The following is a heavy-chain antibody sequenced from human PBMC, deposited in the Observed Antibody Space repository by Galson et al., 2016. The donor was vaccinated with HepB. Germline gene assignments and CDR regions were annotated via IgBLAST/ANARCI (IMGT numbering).Heavy chain of an antibody. D-gene: IGHD5-18*01. J-gene: IGHJ4*02. CDR2: ISSSSSYI. V-gene: IGHV3-21*01. CDR1: GFTFSTYG. Sequence: SLRLSCAGSGFTFSTYGMDWFRQAPGKGLEWVSSISSSSSYIYYADSVKGRFTISRDNAKNSLYLQMNSLRAEDTAVYYCARTKLQLLYYFDYWGQGTLVTVSS. CDR3: ARTKLQLLYYFDY.